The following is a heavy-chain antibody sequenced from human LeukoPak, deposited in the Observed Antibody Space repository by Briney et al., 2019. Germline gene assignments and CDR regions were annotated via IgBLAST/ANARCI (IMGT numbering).Heavy chain of an antibody. V-gene: IGHV3-53*04. J-gene: IGHJ6*02. CDR1: GFTVSSNY. D-gene: IGHD3-10*01. Sequence: GGSLRLSRAASGFTVSSNYMSWVRQAPGKGLEWVSLIYAGGSTYYADAVKGRFTISRHNSKNTLHLQMSSLRVEDTAVYYCATAGSSELLWDYAMDVWGQGTTVTVSS. CDR3: ATAGSSELLWDYAMDV. CDR2: IYAGGST.